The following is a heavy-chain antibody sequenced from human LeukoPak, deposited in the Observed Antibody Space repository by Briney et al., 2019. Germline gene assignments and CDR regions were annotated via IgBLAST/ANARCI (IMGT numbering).Heavy chain of an antibody. V-gene: IGHV4-59*06. CDR2: IYKTGST. Sequence: SETLSLTCTVSGVSISSYYWSWIRQRPGKGLEWIGYIYKTGSTYYNPSLKSRVTMSVDTSRNQFSLKVNSVTAADTAVYYCARDVLRWGQGTLVTVSS. CDR1: GVSISSYY. J-gene: IGHJ4*02. CDR3: ARDVLR. D-gene: IGHD3-16*01.